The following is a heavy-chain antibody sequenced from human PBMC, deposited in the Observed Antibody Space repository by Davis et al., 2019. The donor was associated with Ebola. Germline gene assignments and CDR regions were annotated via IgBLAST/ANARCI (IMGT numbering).Heavy chain of an antibody. J-gene: IGHJ4*02. CDR1: GFTFSSYA. Sequence: GESLKISCAASGFTFSSYAMHWVRQAPGKGLEWVAVISYDGSNKYYADSVKGRFTISRDNSKNTLYLQMNSLRAEDTAVYYCASRLHGHGGWMDDYWGQGTLVTVSS. CDR2: ISYDGSNK. CDR3: ASRLHGHGGWMDDY. V-gene: IGHV3-30-3*01. D-gene: IGHD6-19*01.